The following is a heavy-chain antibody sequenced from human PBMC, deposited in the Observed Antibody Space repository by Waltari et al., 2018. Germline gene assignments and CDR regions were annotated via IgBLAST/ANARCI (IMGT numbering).Heavy chain of an antibody. CDR2: IHYRWST. J-gene: IGHJ6*02. V-gene: IGHV4-39*01. D-gene: IGHD2-2*01. CDR1: GGSISSSSYY. Sequence: QLQLQESGPGLVKPSETLSLTCTVSGGSISSSSYYWGWIRQPPGKGLEWIGSIHYRWSTYSNPSLKSRVTISVDTSKNQFSLKLSSVTAADTAVYYCARQDIVVVPAVGYYYYGMDVWGQGTTVTVSS. CDR3: ARQDIVVVPAVGYYYYGMDV.